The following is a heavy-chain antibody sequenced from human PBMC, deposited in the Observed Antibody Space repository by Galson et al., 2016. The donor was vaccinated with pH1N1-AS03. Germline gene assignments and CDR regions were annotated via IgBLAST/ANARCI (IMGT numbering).Heavy chain of an antibody. J-gene: IGHJ2*01. Sequence: LRLSCAASGFPFSNHGMSWVRQAPGKGPEWVSSISARGEETYYADSVKGRFTISRDNSKNTMFLQMYSLRVDDAALYYCAKIGVRGLWYFDVWGRGTLVTVSS. V-gene: IGHV3-23*01. D-gene: IGHD3-22*01. CDR3: AKIGVRGLWYFDV. CDR1: GFPFSNHG. CDR2: ISARGEET.